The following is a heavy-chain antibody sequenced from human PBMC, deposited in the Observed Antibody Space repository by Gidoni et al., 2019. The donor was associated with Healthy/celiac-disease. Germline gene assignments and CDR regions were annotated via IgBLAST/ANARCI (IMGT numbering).Heavy chain of an antibody. V-gene: IGHV3-64*01. CDR1: GFTFRRYA. CDR2: ISSNGGST. J-gene: IGHJ4*02. Sequence: EVQLVESGGGLVQPVGSLRLPSAASGFTFRRYAMHWVRPAPGKGLEYVSAISSNGGSTYYANSVKGRFTISRDNSKNTLYLQMGSLRAEDMAVYYCARDGRDGYNYLFYYWGQGTLVTVSS. CDR3: ARDGRDGYNYLFYY. D-gene: IGHD5-12*01.